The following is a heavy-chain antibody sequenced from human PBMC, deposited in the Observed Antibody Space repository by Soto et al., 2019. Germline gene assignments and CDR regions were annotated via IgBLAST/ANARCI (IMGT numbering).Heavy chain of an antibody. V-gene: IGHV3-15*01. CDR2: IKSKTDGGTT. CDR3: TTAILDTGPNDY. D-gene: IGHD5-18*01. J-gene: IGHJ4*02. CDR1: GFTFSNAW. Sequence: GGSLRLSCAVSGFTFSNAWMSWVRQAPGKGLEWVGRIKSKTDGGTTDYAAPVKGRFTISRDDSKNTLYLQMNSLKTEDTAVYYCTTAILDTGPNDYWGQGTLVTVSS.